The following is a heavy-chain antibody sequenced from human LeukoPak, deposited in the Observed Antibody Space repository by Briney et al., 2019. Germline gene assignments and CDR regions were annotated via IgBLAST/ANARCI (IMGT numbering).Heavy chain of an antibody. CDR2: INPNSGGT. D-gene: IGHD1-1*01. V-gene: IGHV1-2*02. CDR3: ARGGTGTTYYYYYYMDV. J-gene: IGHJ6*03. Sequence: ASVKVSCKASGYTFTGYYIHWVRQAPGQGLEWMGWINPNSGGTNYAQKFQGRVTMTKDTSISTAYMELSRLRSEDTAVYYCARGGTGTTYYYYYYMDVWGKGTTVTVSS. CDR1: GYTFTGYY.